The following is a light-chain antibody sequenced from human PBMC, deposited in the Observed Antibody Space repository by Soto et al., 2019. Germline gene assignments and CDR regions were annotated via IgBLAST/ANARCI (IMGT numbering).Light chain of an antibody. Sequence: EIVMTQSPATLSVSPGERATLSCRASQSVSSNLAWYQQKPGQAPRLLIYGASTRATGIPARFSGSGSGTEFTLTNSSLQSEDFAVYYCQQYNNWPRKLTFGGGTKVEIK. J-gene: IGKJ4*01. CDR3: QQYNNWPRKLT. V-gene: IGKV3-15*01. CDR1: QSVSSN. CDR2: GAS.